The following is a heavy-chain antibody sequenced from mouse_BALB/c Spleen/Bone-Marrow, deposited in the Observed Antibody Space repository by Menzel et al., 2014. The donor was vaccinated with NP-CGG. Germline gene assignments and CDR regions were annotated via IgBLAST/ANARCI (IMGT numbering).Heavy chain of an antibody. D-gene: IGHD2-4*01. CDR1: GYSITSDYA. Sequence: EVQLQQSGPGLVKPSQSLSLTCTVTGYSITSDYAWNWIRQFPGNKLEWMGYISYSGSTTYNPSLKSRISITRDTSKNQFFLQLNSVTTEDTATYYCARKRYDYDEDYFDYWGRGTTLTVSS. J-gene: IGHJ2*01. V-gene: IGHV3-2*02. CDR3: ARKRYDYDEDYFDY. CDR2: ISYSGST.